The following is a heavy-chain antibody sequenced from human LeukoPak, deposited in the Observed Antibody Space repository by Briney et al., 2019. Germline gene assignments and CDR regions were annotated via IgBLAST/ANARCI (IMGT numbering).Heavy chain of an antibody. CDR1: GCTFSNAW. D-gene: IGHD3-22*01. Sequence: GGSLTLSFAATGCTFSNAWMSWVRQAPGKRLEWVGRIKSKTDGGTTDYAAPVKGRFTLPRDDSKNTLYLQMNSLKTEDTAVYYCTTFYYDSSGYSLVDYWRQGTLVTVCS. CDR3: TTFYYDSSGYSLVDY. J-gene: IGHJ4*02. V-gene: IGHV3-15*01. CDR2: IKSKTDGGTT.